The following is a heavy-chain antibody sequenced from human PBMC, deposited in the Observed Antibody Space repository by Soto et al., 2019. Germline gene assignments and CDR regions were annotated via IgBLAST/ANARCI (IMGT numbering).Heavy chain of an antibody. CDR1: GGSFSGYY. D-gene: IGHD6-19*01. V-gene: IGHV4-34*01. J-gene: IGHJ6*02. CDR2: INHSGST. Sequence: SETLSLTCAVYGGSFSGYYWSWIRQPPGKGLEWIGEINHSGSTNYNPSLKSRVTISVDTSKNQFSLKLSSVTAADTAVYYCARGPYSSGSYYYYGMDVWGQGTTVTVSS. CDR3: ARGPYSSGSYYYYGMDV.